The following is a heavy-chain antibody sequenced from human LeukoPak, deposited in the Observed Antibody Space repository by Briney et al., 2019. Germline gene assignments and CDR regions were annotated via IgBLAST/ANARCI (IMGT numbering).Heavy chain of an antibody. J-gene: IGHJ4*02. CDR3: ARGVTSSRALFDY. CDR1: GFTFDDYG. CDR2: INWNGGST. Sequence: PGGSLRLSCAASGFTFDDYGMSWVRQAPGKGLEWVSGINWNGGSTGYADSVEGQFTISRDNAKNSLYLQMNSLRAEDTALYYCARGVTSSRALFDYWGQGTLVTVSS. V-gene: IGHV3-20*04. D-gene: IGHD6-13*01.